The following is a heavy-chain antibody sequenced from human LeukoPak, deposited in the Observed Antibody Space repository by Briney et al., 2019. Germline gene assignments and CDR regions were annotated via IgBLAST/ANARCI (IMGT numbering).Heavy chain of an antibody. Sequence: PGGSLRLSCAASGFTFSSYHMTWVRQAPGKGLEWVSYISIFSSTIYYADSVKGRFTISRDDAKNSVYLQMNSLRVDDTAVYYCARTHEGALDYWGQGTLVAVSP. V-gene: IGHV3-48*01. D-gene: IGHD3-16*01. J-gene: IGHJ4*02. CDR3: ARTHEGALDY. CDR1: GFTFSSYH. CDR2: ISIFSSTI.